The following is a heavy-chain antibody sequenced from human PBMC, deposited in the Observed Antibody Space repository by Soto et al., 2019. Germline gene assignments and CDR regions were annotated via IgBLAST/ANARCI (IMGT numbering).Heavy chain of an antibody. CDR3: ARSQFDYVWGTSGYFDS. D-gene: IGHD3-16*01. CDR2: IYPGDSDA. CDR1: GYSFSTHW. Sequence: GESLKISCKGSGYSFSTHWVGWVRQMPGKGLEWMGIIYPGDSDARYSPSFKGQVTISVDESTTTAFLQWSSLKASDTAMYYCARSQFDYVWGTSGYFDSWGQGTLVTVSS. J-gene: IGHJ4*02. V-gene: IGHV5-51*01.